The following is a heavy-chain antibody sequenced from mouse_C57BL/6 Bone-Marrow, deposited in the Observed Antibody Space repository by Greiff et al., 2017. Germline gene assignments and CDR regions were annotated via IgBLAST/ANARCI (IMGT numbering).Heavy chain of an antibody. J-gene: IGHJ4*01. V-gene: IGHV5-6*01. CDR3: ARHDGYYVHYAMDY. D-gene: IGHD2-3*01. CDR2: ISSGGSYT. Sequence: EVKLMESGGDLVKPGGSLKLSCAASGFTFSSYGMSWVRQTPDKRLEWVATISSGGSYTYYPDSVKGRFTISRDNAKNTLSLQMSSLKSEDTAMYYCARHDGYYVHYAMDYWGQGTSVTVSS. CDR1: GFTFSSYG.